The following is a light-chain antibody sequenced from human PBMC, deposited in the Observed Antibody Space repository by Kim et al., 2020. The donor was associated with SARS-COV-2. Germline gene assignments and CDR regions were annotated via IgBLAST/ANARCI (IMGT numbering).Light chain of an antibody. CDR3: SAWDDSLNGPV. CDR2: SND. V-gene: IGLV1-44*01. CDR1: RSNVGSNT. J-gene: IGLJ3*02. Sequence: QSVLTQPPSASGARGQRVTISCFGSRSNVGSNTINWYQQFPGTAPKLLIYSNDQRPSGVPDRFSGSKSGTSASLAISWLRADDEADYYCSAWDDSLNGPVFGGGTQLTVL.